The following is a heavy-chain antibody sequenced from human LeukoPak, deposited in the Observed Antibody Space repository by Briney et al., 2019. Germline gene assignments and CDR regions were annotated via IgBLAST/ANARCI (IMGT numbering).Heavy chain of an antibody. Sequence: GGSLRLSCAASGFTFSSYWMSWVRQAPGKGLEWVANIKQDGSEKYYVDSVKGRFTISRDNAKNSLYLQMNSLRAEDTAVYYCARVTNFGGDAFDIWGQGTMVTVSS. D-gene: IGHD3-3*01. CDR1: GFTFSSYW. CDR3: ARVTNFGGDAFDI. J-gene: IGHJ3*02. V-gene: IGHV3-7*01. CDR2: IKQDGSEK.